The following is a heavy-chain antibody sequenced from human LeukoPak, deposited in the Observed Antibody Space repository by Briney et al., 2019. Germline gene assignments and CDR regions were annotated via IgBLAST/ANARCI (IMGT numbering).Heavy chain of an antibody. CDR1: GFTFNSYA. CDR2: ISDSSRYI. J-gene: IGHJ4*02. Sequence: SGGSLRLSCAASGFTFNSYAMSWVRQAPGKGLEWVSSISDSSRYIFYADSVKGRFTISRDNAKNSLYLQMNSLRAEDTAVYYCAREVYCSHTTCYYFDYWGLGTLVTVSS. V-gene: IGHV3-21*01. CDR3: AREVYCSHTTCYYFDY. D-gene: IGHD2/OR15-2a*01.